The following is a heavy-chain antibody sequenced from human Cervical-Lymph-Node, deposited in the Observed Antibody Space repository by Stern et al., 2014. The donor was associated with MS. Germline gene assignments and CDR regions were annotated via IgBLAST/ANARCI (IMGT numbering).Heavy chain of an antibody. J-gene: IGHJ4*01. CDR3: ARGSGTAYDLRGDY. CDR2: INPNRGGT. CDR1: GYIFTDYY. V-gene: IGHV1-2*02. D-gene: IGHD3-3*01. Sequence: MQLVDSGAEARAPGASMKVSCKASGYIFTDYYLHWVRQAPGQGLEWLGWINPNRGGTNYAQNFQGRVTMTRDTSISTAYMELRWLGSADTAVYYCARGSGTAYDLRGDYWGQGTLVTVSS.